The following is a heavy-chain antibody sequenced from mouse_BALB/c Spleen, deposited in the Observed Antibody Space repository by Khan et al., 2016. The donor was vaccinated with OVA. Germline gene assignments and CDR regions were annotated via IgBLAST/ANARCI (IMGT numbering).Heavy chain of an antibody. Sequence: QVQLKESGPGLVAPSQSLSITCTVSGFSITSYCVHWVRQPPGKGLEWLGVIWAGGSTNYNSALMPSLSTIKDNSKSQVFLKMNSLQTDDTAMYYCARIADIWGQGTTLTVSS. J-gene: IGHJ2*01. V-gene: IGHV2-9*02. CDR1: GFSITSYC. D-gene: IGHD1-3*01. CDR3: ARIADI. CDR2: IWAGGST.